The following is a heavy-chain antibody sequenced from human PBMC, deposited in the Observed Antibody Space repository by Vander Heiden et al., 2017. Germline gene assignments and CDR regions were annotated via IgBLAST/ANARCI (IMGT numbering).Heavy chain of an antibody. D-gene: IGHD1-20*01. Sequence: QVQRGQSGAEGKKPGASVRVSCKAAGDTCTGYYMHWVRQAPGQGLEWMGWINPNSGGTNYAQKFQGRVTMTRDTSISTAYMELSRLRSDDTAVYYCARRRIRWFDPWGQGTLVTVSS. J-gene: IGHJ5*02. CDR3: ARRRIRWFDP. CDR1: GDTCTGYY. CDR2: INPNSGGT. V-gene: IGHV1-2*02.